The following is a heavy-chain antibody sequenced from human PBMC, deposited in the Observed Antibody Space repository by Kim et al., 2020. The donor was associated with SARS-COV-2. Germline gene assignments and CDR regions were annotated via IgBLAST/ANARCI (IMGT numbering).Heavy chain of an antibody. V-gene: IGHV3-23*01. CDR3: SSVWFGGLSLDAAFAF. J-gene: IGHJ3*01. Sequence: GGSLRLSCAASGFTFSSSAMHWVRQAPGKGLEWVSAISSRGDRSYSADSVTGRFTISSDTSKTMLYLQLHSLRPDTTAISYYSSVWFGGLSLDAAFAF. CDR1: GFTFSSSA. D-gene: IGHD3-10*01. CDR2: ISSRGDRS.